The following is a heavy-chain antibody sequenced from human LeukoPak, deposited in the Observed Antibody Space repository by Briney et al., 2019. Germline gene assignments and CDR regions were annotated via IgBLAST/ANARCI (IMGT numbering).Heavy chain of an antibody. D-gene: IGHD6-13*01. CDR3: ARYSIAGPYYFDY. CDR2: IYYSGST. CDR1: GGSISNYW. Sequence: SETLSLTCTVSGGSISNYWWSWIRQPPGKGLEWIGYIYYSGSTSYNPSLKSRVTISLDTSKNQFSLKLSSVTAADTAVYFCARYSIAGPYYFDYWGQGTLVTVSS. J-gene: IGHJ4*02. V-gene: IGHV4-59*01.